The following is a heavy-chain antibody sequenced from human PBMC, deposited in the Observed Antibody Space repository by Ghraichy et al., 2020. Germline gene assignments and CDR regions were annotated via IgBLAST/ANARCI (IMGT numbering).Heavy chain of an antibody. J-gene: IGHJ4*02. CDR3: GRNPGLGLWYFYF. Sequence: WGSLRLSCAASGITFRTYGMHWVRQVPGKGLEWLAAISSDSTYKYSADSVKGRLTISRDNSKDTLYLQMDSLRTEDTAVYYCGRNPGLGLWYFYFWGQGTLVTVSS. V-gene: IGHV3-30*03. D-gene: IGHD2-15*01. CDR2: ISSDSTYK. CDR1: GITFRTYG.